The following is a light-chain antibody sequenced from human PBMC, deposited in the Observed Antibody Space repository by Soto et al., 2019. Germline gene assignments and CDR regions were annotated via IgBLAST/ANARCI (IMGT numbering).Light chain of an antibody. J-gene: IGKJ1*01. CDR2: VAS. V-gene: IGKV3-20*01. CDR1: QSVSSSF. CDR3: QQYESSVT. Sequence: EIVLTQSPGSLSLSPGEGATLSCRASQSVSSSFFAWYQQKPGQAPSLLIYVASRRATGVPDRFSGSGSGTDFTLSISRLEPEDFAVYYCQQYESSVTFGQGTKVEIK.